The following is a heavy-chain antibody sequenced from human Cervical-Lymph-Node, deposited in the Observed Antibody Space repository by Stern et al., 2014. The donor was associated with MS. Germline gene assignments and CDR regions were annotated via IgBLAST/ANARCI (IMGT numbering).Heavy chain of an antibody. CDR2: ISGNSDKI. CDR3: AKDRTSSSWGVDY. V-gene: IGHV3-9*01. Sequence: EVQLVASGGGLVQPGRSLRLSCAASGFNFDDYGMHWVRQAPGKGLEWVSGISGNSDKIVYAESVKGRFTISRDNAKDSLYLQMDSLRVEDTALYYCAKDRTSSSWGVDYWGQGTLVTVSS. D-gene: IGHD6-13*01. J-gene: IGHJ4*02. CDR1: GFNFDDYG.